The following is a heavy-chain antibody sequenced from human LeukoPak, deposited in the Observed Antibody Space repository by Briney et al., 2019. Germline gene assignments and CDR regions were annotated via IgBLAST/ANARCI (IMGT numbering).Heavy chain of an antibody. J-gene: IGHJ4*02. CDR1: GLTFSSYG. CDR3: ASGRGYSYGPFDY. CDR2: ISYDGTIR. Sequence: GGSLRLSCAASGLTFSSYGMHWVRQAPGKGLEWVAVISYDGTIRNYADSVKGRFTVSRDNSKNTLYLQMNSLRAEDTAVYYCASGRGYSYGPFDYWGQGTLVTVSS. V-gene: IGHV3-30*03. D-gene: IGHD5-18*01.